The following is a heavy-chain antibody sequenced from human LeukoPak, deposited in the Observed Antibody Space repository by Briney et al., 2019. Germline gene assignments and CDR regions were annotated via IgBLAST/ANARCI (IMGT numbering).Heavy chain of an antibody. CDR1: GGTFSSYA. Sequence: SVKVSCKASGGTFSSYAISWVRQAPGQGLEWMGRIIPILGIANYAQKFQGRVTITADKSTSTAYMELSSLRSEDTAVYYCASSWYSGSYSGDYWGQGTLVTVSS. CDR2: IIPILGIA. D-gene: IGHD1-26*01. V-gene: IGHV1-69*04. J-gene: IGHJ4*02. CDR3: ASSWYSGSYSGDY.